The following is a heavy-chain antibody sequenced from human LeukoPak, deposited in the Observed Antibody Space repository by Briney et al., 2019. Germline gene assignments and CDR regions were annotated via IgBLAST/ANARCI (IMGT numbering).Heavy chain of an antibody. CDR1: GGSNGSRGDC. CDR2: ISYGGST. J-gene: IGHJ4*02. D-gene: IGHD3-22*01. V-gene: IGHV4-39*01. Sequence: SETLSLPCTVSGGSNGSRGDCWGWTRQPPGKGLEWIGSISYGGSTPYHPSLKTRLTISVETSKSQFSLKLTSVTAADRSVFYCASYYRESSAYFHPFHCWGQGALVTVSS. CDR3: ASYYRESSAYFHPFHC.